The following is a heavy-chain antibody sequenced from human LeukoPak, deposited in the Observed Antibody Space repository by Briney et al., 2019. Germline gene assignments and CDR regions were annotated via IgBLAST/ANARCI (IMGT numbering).Heavy chain of an antibody. V-gene: IGHV1-18*01. D-gene: IGHD2-15*01. J-gene: IGHJ4*02. Sequence: ASVKVSCKASGYTFTRYGISWVRQAPGQGLEWMGWISAYNGNTNYAQKLQGRVTMTTDTSTSTAYMELRSLRSDDTAVYYCASSYCSGGHCYPQQKVYYFDFWGQGTLVTVSS. CDR2: ISAYNGNT. CDR3: ASSYCSGGHCYPQQKVYYFDF. CDR1: GYTFTRYG.